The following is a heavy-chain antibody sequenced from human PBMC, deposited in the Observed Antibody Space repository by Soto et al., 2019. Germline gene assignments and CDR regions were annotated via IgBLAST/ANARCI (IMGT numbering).Heavy chain of an antibody. D-gene: IGHD1-26*01. CDR1: GGSISGYY. J-gene: IGHJ4*02. CDR3: ARDKGASDYGKNYFDY. Sequence: QVQLQESGPGLVKPSETLSLTCTVSGGSISGYYWSWIRQPPGKTLEWIGYIYYRGSTNYNPSLKSRVIMSVDTSKNQFSLKLNSVTAADTAVYYCARDKGASDYGKNYFDYWGQGILVTVSS. CDR2: IYYRGST. V-gene: IGHV4-59*01.